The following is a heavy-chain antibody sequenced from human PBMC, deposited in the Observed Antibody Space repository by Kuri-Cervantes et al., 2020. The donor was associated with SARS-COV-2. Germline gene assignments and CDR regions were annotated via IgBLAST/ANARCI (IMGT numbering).Heavy chain of an antibody. Sequence: SETLSLTCAVYGGSFSGYYWSWIRQPPGKGLEWIGEINHSGSTNYNPSLKSRVTISVDTSKNQFSLKLSSVTAADTAVYYCARERGYGGYDRGYYFDYWGQGTLVTVSS. CDR2: INHSGST. J-gene: IGHJ4*02. CDR3: ARERGYGGYDRGYYFDY. V-gene: IGHV4-34*01. CDR1: GGSFSGYY. D-gene: IGHD5-12*01.